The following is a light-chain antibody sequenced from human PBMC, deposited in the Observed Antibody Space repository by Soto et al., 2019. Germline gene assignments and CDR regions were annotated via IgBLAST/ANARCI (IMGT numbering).Light chain of an antibody. V-gene: IGKV3-15*01. J-gene: IGKJ3*01. CDR1: QSVSSN. Sequence: EIVMTQSPATLSVSPGERATLSCRASQSVSSNLAWYQQKPGQAPRLLIYGASTRATGIPARFSGSGSGTEFTLTISSLQSKDFAVYYCQQYNNWLTFGPGTKVDIK. CDR2: GAS. CDR3: QQYNNWLT.